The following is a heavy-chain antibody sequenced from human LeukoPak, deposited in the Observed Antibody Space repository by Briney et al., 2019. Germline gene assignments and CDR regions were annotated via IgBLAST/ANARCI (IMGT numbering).Heavy chain of an antibody. CDR2: INSDGSST. V-gene: IGHV3-74*01. J-gene: IGHJ6*03. CDR3: ARANYYGSGSPRYYYYYMDV. D-gene: IGHD3-10*01. CDR1: GFTFSSYW. Sequence: GGPLRLPCAASGFTFSSYWMHWFPQPPGKGLVWVSRINSDGSSTSYADSVKGRFTISRDSAKNTLYLQMNSLRAEDTAVDYCARANYYGSGSPRYYYYYMDVWGKGTTVTVSS.